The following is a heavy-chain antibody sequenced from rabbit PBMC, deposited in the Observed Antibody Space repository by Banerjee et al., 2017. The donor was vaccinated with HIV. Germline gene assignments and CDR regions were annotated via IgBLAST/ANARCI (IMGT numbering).Heavy chain of an antibody. D-gene: IGHD6-1*01. J-gene: IGHJ4*01. V-gene: IGHV1S43*01. Sequence: QEQLEESGGGLVKPGGSLTLSCKASGIDFSSSYYMCWVRQAPGKGLELIACIYTSSGSTWYASWVNGRFTISRSTSLNTVDLKMTSLTAADTATYFCARDGYAGYGYATGFKLWGQGTLVTVS. CDR1: GIDFSSSYY. CDR2: IYTSSGST. CDR3: ARDGYAGYGYATGFKL.